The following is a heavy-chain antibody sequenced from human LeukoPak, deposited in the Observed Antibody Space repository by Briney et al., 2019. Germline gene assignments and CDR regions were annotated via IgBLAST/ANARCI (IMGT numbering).Heavy chain of an antibody. CDR1: GGSISSSSYY. D-gene: IGHD6-19*01. V-gene: IGHV4-39*01. CDR2: IYYSGST. Sequence: SETLSLTCTVSGGSISSSSYYWGWIRQPPGKGLEWIGSIYYSGSTYYNPSLKSRVTISVDTSKNQFSLKLSSVTAADTAAYYCATYIPYSSPFDPWGQGTLVTVSS. CDR3: ATYIPYSSPFDP. J-gene: IGHJ5*02.